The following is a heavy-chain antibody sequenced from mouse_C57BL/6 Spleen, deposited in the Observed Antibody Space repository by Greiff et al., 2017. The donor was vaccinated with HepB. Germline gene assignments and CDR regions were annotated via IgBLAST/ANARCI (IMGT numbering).Heavy chain of an antibody. J-gene: IGHJ3*01. D-gene: IGHD2-4*01. Sequence: QVQLQQPGAELVKPGASVKLSCKASGYTFTSYWMHWVKQRPGQGLEWIGMIHPNSGSTNYNEKFESKATLTVDKSSSTAYMQLSSLTSEDSAVYYCARDYDEAWFAYWGQGTLVTVSA. V-gene: IGHV1-64*01. CDR1: GYTFTSYW. CDR2: IHPNSGST. CDR3: ARDYDEAWFAY.